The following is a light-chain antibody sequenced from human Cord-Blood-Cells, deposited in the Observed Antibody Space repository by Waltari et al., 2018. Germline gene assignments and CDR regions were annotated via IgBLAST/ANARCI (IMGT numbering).Light chain of an antibody. CDR2: GAS. CDR3: QQYNNWPLT. J-gene: IGKJ4*01. CDR1: KSVSSN. Sequence: EIVMTQSPATLSVSPGERATLSCRASKSVSSNLAWYQQKPGQAPRLLNSGASTRATGIPARFSGSCSGTDFTLTISSLQSEDFAVYYCQQYNNWPLTFGGGPRWRSN. V-gene: IGKV3-15*01.